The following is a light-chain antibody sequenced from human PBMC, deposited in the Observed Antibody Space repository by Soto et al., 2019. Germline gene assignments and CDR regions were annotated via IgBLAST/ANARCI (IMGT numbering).Light chain of an antibody. Sequence: DIQMTQSPSTLSASVGDRVTITCRASQSISSWLAWYQQRPGKAPKLLIYDASSLQSGVPSRFSGSGSGTKFTLTISSLQTYDFATYYCQQYNSYSPAFGQGTKVEIK. CDR1: QSISSW. CDR3: QQYNSYSPA. J-gene: IGKJ1*01. CDR2: DAS. V-gene: IGKV1-5*01.